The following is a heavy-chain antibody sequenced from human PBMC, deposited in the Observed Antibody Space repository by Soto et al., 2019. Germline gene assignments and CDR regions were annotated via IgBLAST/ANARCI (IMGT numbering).Heavy chain of an antibody. CDR1: GDSVSSNSAA. D-gene: IGHD6-19*01. J-gene: IGHJ6*02. CDR2: TYYRSKWYN. V-gene: IGHV6-1*01. Sequence: SQTLSLTCAISGDSVSSNSAAWNWIRQSPSRGLEWLGKTYYRSKWYNDYAVSVKSRITINPDTSKNQFSLQLNSVTPEDTAVYYCARCSTSGYSSGWYPIYYYGMDVWGQGTTVTVSS. CDR3: ARCSTSGYSSGWYPIYYYGMDV.